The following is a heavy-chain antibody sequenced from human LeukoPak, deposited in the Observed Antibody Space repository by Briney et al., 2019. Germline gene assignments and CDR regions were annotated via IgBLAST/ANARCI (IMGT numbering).Heavy chain of an antibody. V-gene: IGHV3-33*01. CDR3: ASSRASSDLGY. D-gene: IGHD6-25*01. Sequence: PGRSLRLSCAASGFTFSSYGMHWVRQAPGKGLEWVAVIWYDGSNKYYAGSVKGRFTISRDNSKNTLYLQMNSLRAEDTAVYYCASSRASSDLGYWGQGTLVTVSS. CDR1: GFTFSSYG. CDR2: IWYDGSNK. J-gene: IGHJ4*02.